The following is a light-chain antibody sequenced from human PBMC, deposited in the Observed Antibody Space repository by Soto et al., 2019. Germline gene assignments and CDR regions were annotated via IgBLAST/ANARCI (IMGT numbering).Light chain of an antibody. CDR3: QQRSNWPS. CDR1: QSVSSY. J-gene: IGKJ1*01. Sequence: EIVLTQSPATLSLSPGERATLSCRASQSVSSYLAWYQQKPGQAPRLLIYDASNRGTGIPARFSGSGSGTDFTLTIISLEPEDFAVYYCQQRSNWPSFGQGTKVEIK. CDR2: DAS. V-gene: IGKV3-11*01.